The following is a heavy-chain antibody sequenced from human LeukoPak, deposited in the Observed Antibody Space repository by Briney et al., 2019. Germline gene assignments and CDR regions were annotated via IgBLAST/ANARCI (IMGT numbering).Heavy chain of an antibody. J-gene: IGHJ6*03. CDR1: GFTFSDYY. V-gene: IGHV3-11*06. D-gene: IGHD6-19*01. CDR2: ISSSSSYI. Sequence: PGGSLRLSCAASGFTFSDYYMSWIRQAPGKGLEWVSSISSSSSYIYYADSVKGRFTISRDNAKNSLYLQMNSLRAEDTAVYYCARDSSGWYQLGYYMDVWGKGTTVTVSS. CDR3: ARDSSGWYQLGYYMDV.